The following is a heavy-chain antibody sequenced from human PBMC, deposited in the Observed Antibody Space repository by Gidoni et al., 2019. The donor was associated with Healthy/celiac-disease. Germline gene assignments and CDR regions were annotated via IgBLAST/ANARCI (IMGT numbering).Heavy chain of an antibody. CDR2: INHSGST. CDR3: ARRGPGSGSYYLGY. J-gene: IGHJ4*02. V-gene: IGHV4-34*01. CDR1: GGSFSGYY. D-gene: IGHD3-10*01. Sequence: QVQLQQWGAGLLTPSETLSLTCAVYGGSFSGYYWSWIRQPPGKGLEWIGEINHSGSTNYNPSLKIRVTISVDTSKTQFSLKLSSVTAADTAVYYCARRGPGSGSYYLGYWGQGTLVTVSS.